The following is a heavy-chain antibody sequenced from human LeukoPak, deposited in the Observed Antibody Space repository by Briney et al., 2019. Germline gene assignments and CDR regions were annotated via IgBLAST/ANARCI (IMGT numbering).Heavy chain of an antibody. D-gene: IGHD6-19*01. Sequence: GGSLRLSCAASGFTFSSYWMNWVRQAPGKGLEWVSSISSSSSYIYYADSVKGRFTISRDNAKNSLYLQMNSLRAEDTAVYYCASDLAGYSSGWSDYWGQGTLVTVSS. J-gene: IGHJ4*02. CDR3: ASDLAGYSSGWSDY. CDR2: ISSSSSYI. CDR1: GFTFSSYW. V-gene: IGHV3-21*01.